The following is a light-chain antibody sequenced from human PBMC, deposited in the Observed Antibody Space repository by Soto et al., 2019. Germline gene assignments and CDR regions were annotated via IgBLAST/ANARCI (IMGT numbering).Light chain of an antibody. J-gene: IGKJ4*01. V-gene: IGKV3-15*01. CDR3: QQYNNWKLT. Sequence: EIVMTQSPATLSVSPGERATLSCRASQSVSSNLAWYQQKPGQAPRLLIYGASTRATGIPARLSGSGSGTEFTLTISSLQSEDFAVYYCQQYNNWKLTRGGGTKVDIK. CDR1: QSVSSN. CDR2: GAS.